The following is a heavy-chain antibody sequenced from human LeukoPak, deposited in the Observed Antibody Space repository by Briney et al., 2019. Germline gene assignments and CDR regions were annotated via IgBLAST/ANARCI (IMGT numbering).Heavy chain of an antibody. CDR3: ARDGTAVGINYDY. D-gene: IGHD6-13*01. J-gene: IGHJ4*02. CDR2: IYHSGNS. CDR1: GYSISNGYY. V-gene: IGHV4-38-2*02. Sequence: PSETLSLTCTVSGYSISNGYYWGWIRQSPGKGLEWIVSIYHSGNSYYNPSLKSRIAISIDTSKNQFSLKLNSVTAADTAVYYCARDGTAVGINYDYWGQGTLVTVSS.